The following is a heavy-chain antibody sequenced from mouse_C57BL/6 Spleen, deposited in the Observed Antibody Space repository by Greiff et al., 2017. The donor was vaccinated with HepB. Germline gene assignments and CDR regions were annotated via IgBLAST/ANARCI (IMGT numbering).Heavy chain of an antibody. J-gene: IGHJ2*01. Sequence: QVQLQQPGAELVRPGSSVKLSCKASGYTFTSYWMHWVKQRPIQGLEWIGNIDPSDSETHYNQKFKDKATLTVDKSSGTAYMQLSSLTSEDSAVYYCAREGLGPSFDYWGQGTTLTVSS. D-gene: IGHD3-3*01. V-gene: IGHV1-52*01. CDR2: IDPSDSET. CDR3: AREGLGPSFDY. CDR1: GYTFTSYW.